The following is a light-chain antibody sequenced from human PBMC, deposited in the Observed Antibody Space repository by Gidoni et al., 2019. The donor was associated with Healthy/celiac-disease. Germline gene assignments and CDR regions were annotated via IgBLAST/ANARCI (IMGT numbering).Light chain of an antibody. CDR2: VGS. Sequence: GTRALSPAKSATPTRSPLQSIGCSYLAWYLQKPGQAPRLLIYVGSSRATGVPDRFSGSGSGTDFTLTISRLEPEDFGVYYCQQYGRSPYTFGQGTKLEIK. J-gene: IGKJ2*01. CDR3: QQYGRSPYT. V-gene: IGKV3-20*01. CDR1: QSIGCSY.